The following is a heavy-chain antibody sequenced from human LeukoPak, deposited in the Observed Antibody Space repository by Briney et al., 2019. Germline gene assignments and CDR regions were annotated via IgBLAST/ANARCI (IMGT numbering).Heavy chain of an antibody. CDR3: AKDYRPTSMAHHFDY. CDR2: ISGSGGST. Sequence: GGSLRLSCAASGFTFSSYAMSWVRQAPGKGLEWVSAISGSGGSTYYADSVKGRFTISRDNSKNTLYLKMNSLRAEDTAVYYCAKDYRPTSMAHHFDYWGQGTLVTVSS. CDR1: GFTFSSYA. V-gene: IGHV3-23*01. D-gene: IGHD2/OR15-2a*01. J-gene: IGHJ4*02.